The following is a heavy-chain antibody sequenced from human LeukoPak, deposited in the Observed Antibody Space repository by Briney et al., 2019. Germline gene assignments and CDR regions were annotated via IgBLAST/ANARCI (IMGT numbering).Heavy chain of an antibody. CDR2: IIPIFGTA. Sequence: ASVKVSCKASGGTFSSYAISWVRQAPGQGLEWMGGIIPIFGTANYAQKFQGRVTITADKSTSTAYMELSSLRSEDTAVYYCARRKRKIAAAGTLYDYWGQGTLVTVSS. CDR1: GGTFSSYA. V-gene: IGHV1-69*06. J-gene: IGHJ4*02. D-gene: IGHD6-13*01. CDR3: ARRKRKIAAAGTLYDY.